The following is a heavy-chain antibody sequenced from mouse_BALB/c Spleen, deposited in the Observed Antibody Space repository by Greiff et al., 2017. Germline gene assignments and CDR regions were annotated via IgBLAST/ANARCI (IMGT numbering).Heavy chain of an antibody. CDR1: GYTFTSYW. CDR2: IYPGDGDT. CDR3: ARSGIYYGNSYFDY. Sequence: VQLQQSGAELARPGASVKLSCKASGYTFTSYWMQWVKQRPGQGLEWIGVIYPGDGDTRYTQKFKGKATLTADKSSSTAYMQLSSLASEDSAVYYCARSGIYYGNSYFDYWGQGTTLTVSS. J-gene: IGHJ2*01. V-gene: IGHV1-87*01. D-gene: IGHD2-1*01.